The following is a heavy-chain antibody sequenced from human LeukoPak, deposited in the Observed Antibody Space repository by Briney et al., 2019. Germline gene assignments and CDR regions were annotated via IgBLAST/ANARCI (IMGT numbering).Heavy chain of an antibody. Sequence: RTGGSLRLSCVASGFIFSSYSMNWVRQAPGKGLEWVSTISPGGSTYYVDSVKGRFTISRDNSKNTLYLQMNSLRAEDTAVYYCAKSDHDLWSGLTPPWGQGTLVTVSS. CDR3: AKSDHDLWSGLTPP. V-gene: IGHV3-23*01. CDR2: ISPGGST. CDR1: GFIFSSYS. D-gene: IGHD3-3*01. J-gene: IGHJ5*02.